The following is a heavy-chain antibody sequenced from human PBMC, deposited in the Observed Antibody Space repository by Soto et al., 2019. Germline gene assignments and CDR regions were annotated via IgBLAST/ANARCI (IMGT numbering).Heavy chain of an antibody. CDR1: GGSISSGGYS. Sequence: QLQLQESGSGLVKPSQTLSLTCAVSGGSISSGGYSWSWIRQPPGKGLEWIGYIYHSGSTYYNPSLESRVTISVDRSKNQFSLKLSSVTAADTAVYYCAREGSSWSLGIDYWGQGTLVTVSS. CDR2: IYHSGST. J-gene: IGHJ4*02. V-gene: IGHV4-30-2*01. CDR3: AREGSSWSLGIDY. D-gene: IGHD6-13*01.